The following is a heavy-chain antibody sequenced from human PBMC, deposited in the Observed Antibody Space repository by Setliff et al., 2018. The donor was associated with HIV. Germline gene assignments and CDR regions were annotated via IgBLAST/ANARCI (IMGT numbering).Heavy chain of an antibody. J-gene: IGHJ6*02. V-gene: IGHV4-61*02. CDR3: AREEKLSAVAGTMYYYYAMDV. CDR2: IYSSGNT. Sequence: SETLSLTCSVSGGPIRSDSYYWTWIRQPAGEGLEWIGRIYSSGNTNYNPSLESRVTISVDTSKNQFSLKLSSVTAADTAVYYCAREEKLSAVAGTMYYYYAMDVWGQGTTVTVFS. D-gene: IGHD6-19*01. CDR1: GGPIRSDSYY.